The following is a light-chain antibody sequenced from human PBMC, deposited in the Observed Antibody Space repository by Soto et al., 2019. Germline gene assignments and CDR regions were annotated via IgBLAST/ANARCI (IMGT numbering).Light chain of an antibody. CDR2: DDS. V-gene: IGLV3-21*02. J-gene: IGLJ1*01. Sequence: SYELTQPPSVSVAPGQTASVSCGGDYIETKGVHWYQQKPGQAPVLVVYDDSARPSGIPERFSGSTSGNTATLTISRVEAGDEADYYCQVWDSSSDHYVFATGTKVTV. CDR3: QVWDSSSDHYV. CDR1: YIETKG.